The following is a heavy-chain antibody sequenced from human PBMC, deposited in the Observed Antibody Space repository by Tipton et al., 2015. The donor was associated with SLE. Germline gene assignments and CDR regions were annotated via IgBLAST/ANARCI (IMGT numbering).Heavy chain of an antibody. CDR2: IFHSGAA. CDR3: ARSTGTSFSVGGFDI. D-gene: IGHD1-7*01. CDR1: GDSISSGFY. J-gene: IGHJ3*02. Sequence: TLSLTCGVSGDSISSGFYWGWFRQPPGKGLEWIGTIFHSGAAYYNPSLKSRVTLSVDTSKNQFSLNLTSATAADAAVYYCARSTGTSFSVGGFDIWGQGTLVTVSS. V-gene: IGHV4-38-2*01.